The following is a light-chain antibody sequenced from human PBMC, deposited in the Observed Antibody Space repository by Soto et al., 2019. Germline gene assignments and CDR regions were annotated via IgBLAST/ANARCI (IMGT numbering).Light chain of an antibody. CDR2: DAS. Sequence: EIVLTQSPATLSLSPGERASLSCRASQSVRNYLAWFQQKPGQAPRLLIYDASNRATGVPARFSGSGSVTDFALTISSLEPEDFAVYYCQRRSDWPRPTFGGGTKVELK. V-gene: IGKV3-11*01. CDR1: QSVRNY. J-gene: IGKJ4*01. CDR3: QRRSDWPRPT.